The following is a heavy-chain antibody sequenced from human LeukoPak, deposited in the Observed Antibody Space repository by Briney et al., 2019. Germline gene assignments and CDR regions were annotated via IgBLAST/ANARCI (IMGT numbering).Heavy chain of an antibody. V-gene: IGHV3-21*01. J-gene: IGHJ4*02. CDR3: ARDQTVRGVPPYYFDY. Sequence: PGGSLRLSCAASGFTFSSYSMNWVRQAPGKGLEWVSSISSSSSYIYYADSVKGRFTISRDNAKSSLYLQMNSLRAEDTAVYYCARDQTVRGVPPYYFDYWGQGTLVTVSS. D-gene: IGHD3-10*01. CDR2: ISSSSSYI. CDR1: GFTFSSYS.